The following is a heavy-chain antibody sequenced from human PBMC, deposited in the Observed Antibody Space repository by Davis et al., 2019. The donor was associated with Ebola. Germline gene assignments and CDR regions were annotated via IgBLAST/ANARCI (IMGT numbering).Heavy chain of an antibody. CDR1: GGTFSNYA. V-gene: IGHV1-69*06. D-gene: IGHD4-17*01. CDR2: IIPIFGTA. CDR3: ATDRLPRTVTNPTY. J-gene: IGHJ4*02. Sequence: SVKVSCKASGGTFSNYAINWVRQAPGHGLEWIGDIIPIFGTAKIAQKFQGRVTLTADTSTSTAYMELSSLRSGDTAVYYCATDRLPRTVTNPTYWGQGTLVTVSS.